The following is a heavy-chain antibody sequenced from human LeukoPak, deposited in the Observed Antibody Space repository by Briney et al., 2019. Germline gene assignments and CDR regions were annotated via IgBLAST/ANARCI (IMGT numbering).Heavy chain of an antibody. V-gene: IGHV4-4*07. CDR1: GGSISSYY. Sequence: SETLSLTCTVSGGSISSYYWSWIRQPAGKGLEWIGRIYTSGSTNYNPSLKSRVTMSVDTSKNQFSLKLSSVTAADTAVYYCARENYDILTGSMSVDYWGQGTLVTVSS. D-gene: IGHD3-9*01. CDR3: ARENYDILTGSMSVDY. CDR2: IYTSGST. J-gene: IGHJ4*02.